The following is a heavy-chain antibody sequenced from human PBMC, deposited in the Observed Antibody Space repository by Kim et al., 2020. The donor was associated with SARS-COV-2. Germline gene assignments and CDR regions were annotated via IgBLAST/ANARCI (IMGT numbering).Heavy chain of an antibody. J-gene: IGHJ4*02. CDR1: GFTFSSYA. Sequence: GGSLRLSCAASGFTFSSYAMNWVRQAPGNGLEWVSSISGSSTNIHYADSVRGRFTISRDNAKNSLYLQMNSLRAEDTAVYYCVRELNGYNLDFLDYWGQGTLVTVSS. D-gene: IGHD5-12*01. CDR3: VRELNGYNLDFLDY. CDR2: ISGSSTNI. V-gene: IGHV3-21*01.